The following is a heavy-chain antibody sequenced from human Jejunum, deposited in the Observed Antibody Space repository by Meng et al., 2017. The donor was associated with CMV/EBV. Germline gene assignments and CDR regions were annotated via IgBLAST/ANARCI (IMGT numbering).Heavy chain of an antibody. CDR1: GYTFSDSW. V-gene: IGHV5-51*01. CDR2: IYPDNSDS. CDR3: VRRAGSLYYFDF. Sequence: GSGYTFSDSWIGWVRQMPGNGLEWMGIIYPDNSDSRYNPSFQGQVTISADKSITTAYLQWSSLKASDTGMYYCVRRAGSLYYFDFWGPGTLVTVSS. J-gene: IGHJ4*02. D-gene: IGHD3-10*01.